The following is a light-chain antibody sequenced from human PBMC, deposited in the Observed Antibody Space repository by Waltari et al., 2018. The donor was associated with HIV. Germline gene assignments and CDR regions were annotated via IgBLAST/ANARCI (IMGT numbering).Light chain of an antibody. Sequence: ETMMTQSPATPSVSPGERATLSCRASQSVSSNLAWYQQKPGQAPRLLIYGASTRATAIPARVSGSGSGTDFTLTISSLQSEDIAIYYCQQYNNWPQTFGQGTKVEIK. V-gene: IGKV3-15*01. CDR3: QQYNNWPQT. CDR1: QSVSSN. J-gene: IGKJ1*01. CDR2: GAS.